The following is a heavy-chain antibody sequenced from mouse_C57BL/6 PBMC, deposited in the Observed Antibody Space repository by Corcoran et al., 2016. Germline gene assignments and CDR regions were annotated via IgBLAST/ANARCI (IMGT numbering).Heavy chain of an antibody. CDR3: ARGGYYWGYFDV. CDR2: IYPGSGNT. J-gene: IGHJ1*03. Sequence: QVQLKQSGAELVRPGASVKLSCKASGYTFTDYYINWVKQRPGQGLEWIARIYPGSGNTYYNEKFKGKATLTAEKSSSTAYMQLSSLTSEDSAVYFCARGGYYWGYFDVWGTGTTVTVSS. V-gene: IGHV1-76*01. CDR1: GYTFTDYY. D-gene: IGHD2-3*01.